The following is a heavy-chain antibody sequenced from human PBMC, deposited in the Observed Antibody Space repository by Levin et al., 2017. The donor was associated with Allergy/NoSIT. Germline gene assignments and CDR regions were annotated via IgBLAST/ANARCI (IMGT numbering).Heavy chain of an antibody. CDR2: IYYSGST. CDR1: GGSISGGGYH. CDR3: AREDGSTFDF. V-gene: IGHV4-31*03. D-gene: IGHD2-2*03. Sequence: SETLSLTCTVSGGSISGGGYHWTWIRQHPEKGLEWIGYIYYSGSTFYNPSLKSRLMISVDTSKNQFPLNVSSVTAADTAGYYCAREDGSTFDFWGQGALVTVAS. J-gene: IGHJ4*02.